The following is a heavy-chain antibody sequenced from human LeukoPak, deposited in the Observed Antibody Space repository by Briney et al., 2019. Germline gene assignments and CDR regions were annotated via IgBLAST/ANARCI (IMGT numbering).Heavy chain of an antibody. CDR2: ISESSRTI. J-gene: IGHJ4*02. D-gene: IGHD6-19*01. CDR1: GFAFSSYS. V-gene: IGHV3-48*01. CDR3: AKASPQYSSGWWGDY. Sequence: PGGSLRLSCAASGFAFSSYSMNWVRQAPGKGLEWVSFISESSRTIYYADSVKGRFTISRDNAKNSLYLQMNSLRAEDTAIYYCAKASPQYSSGWWGDYWGQGTLVTVSS.